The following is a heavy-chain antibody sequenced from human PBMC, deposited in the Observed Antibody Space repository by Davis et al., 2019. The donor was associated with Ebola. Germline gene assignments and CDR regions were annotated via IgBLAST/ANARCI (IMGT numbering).Heavy chain of an antibody. CDR2: IYYSGIT. D-gene: IGHD3-22*01. J-gene: IGHJ4*02. CDR1: GGSVSSGGYY. V-gene: IGHV4-61*08. CDR3: AGGLWNSGTYYPPPFHY. Sequence: SETLSLTCSVSGGSVSSGGYYWSWIRQPPGRGLEWIGNIYYSGITDYNPSLKSRVTISADTPKNQFSLKLNSVTAADTAVYYCAGGLWNSGTYYPPPFHYWGQGALVPVSS.